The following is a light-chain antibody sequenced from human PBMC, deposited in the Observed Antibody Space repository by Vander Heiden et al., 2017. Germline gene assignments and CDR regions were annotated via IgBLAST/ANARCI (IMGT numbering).Light chain of an antibody. CDR2: EVS. J-gene: IGLJ3*02. CDR3: SSYAGSNNFV. V-gene: IGLV2-8*01. Sequence: QSALTQPPSASGSPGQSVTISCTGTSSDVGGYNYVSWYQQHPGKAPKLMIYEVSKRPSGVPDRFSGSKSGNTAFLTVSGLQAEDDADYYCSSYAGSNNFVFGGGTKLTVL. CDR1: SSDVGGYNY.